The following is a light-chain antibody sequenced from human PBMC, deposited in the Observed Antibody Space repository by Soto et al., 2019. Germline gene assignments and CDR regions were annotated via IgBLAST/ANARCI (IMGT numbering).Light chain of an antibody. CDR2: DIS. CDR1: QTVSRN. Sequence: EIVMTRSPAALSVSPGERATLSCRASQTVSRNLAWYQQRPGQAPRLLIYDISNSATGVPARFSGSGSETEFTLNTRSLQSEDFAVYFCQQYNNRPSSGQGPRLEF. J-gene: IGKJ5*01. V-gene: IGKV3-15*01. CDR3: QQYNNRPS.